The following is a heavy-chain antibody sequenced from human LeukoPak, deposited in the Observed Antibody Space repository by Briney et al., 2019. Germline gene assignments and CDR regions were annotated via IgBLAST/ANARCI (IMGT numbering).Heavy chain of an antibody. CDR1: GFTFSHAW. V-gene: IGHV3-30*18. Sequence: GGSLRLSCAASGFTFSHAWMSWVRQAPGKGLEWVAVISYDGSNKYYADSVKGRFTISRDNSKNTLYLQMNSLRAEDTAVYYCAKDSIGGWGYWGQGTLVTVSS. J-gene: IGHJ4*02. CDR3: AKDSIGGWGY. CDR2: ISYDGSNK. D-gene: IGHD6-19*01.